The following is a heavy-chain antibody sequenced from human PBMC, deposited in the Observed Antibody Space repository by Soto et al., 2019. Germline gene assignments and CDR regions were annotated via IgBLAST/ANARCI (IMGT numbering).Heavy chain of an antibody. D-gene: IGHD2-2*01. CDR2: ISYDGSNK. Sequence: GGSLRLSCAASGFTFSSYGMHWVRQAPGKGLEWVAVISYDGSNKYYADSVKGRFTISRDNSKNTLYLQMNSLRAEDTAVYYCAKERVYCSSTSCMNYYYYGMDVWGQGTTVTVSS. CDR1: GFTFSSYG. J-gene: IGHJ6*02. V-gene: IGHV3-30*18. CDR3: AKERVYCSSTSCMNYYYYGMDV.